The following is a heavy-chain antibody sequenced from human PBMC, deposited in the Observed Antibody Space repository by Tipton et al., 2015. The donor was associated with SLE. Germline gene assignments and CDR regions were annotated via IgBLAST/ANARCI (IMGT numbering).Heavy chain of an antibody. Sequence: GLVKPSETLSLTCTVSGGSIRSYYWSWIRQTPGKALEWIAYIYYNGRINYNPSLKSRVTISVDTSKNQFSLNLSSVTAADTAVYYCARDTRDWFLSESWGQGALVTVSS. V-gene: IGHV4-59*12. D-gene: IGHD3/OR15-3a*01. J-gene: IGHJ4*02. CDR1: GGSIRSYY. CDR2: IYYNGRI. CDR3: ARDTRDWFLSES.